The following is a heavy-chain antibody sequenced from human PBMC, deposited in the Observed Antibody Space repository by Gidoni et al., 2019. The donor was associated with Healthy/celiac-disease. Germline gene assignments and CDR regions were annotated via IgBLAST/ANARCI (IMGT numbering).Heavy chain of an antibody. CDR3: TTGSRAVAGTDDY. CDR2: IKSKTDGWTT. V-gene: IGHV3-15*01. Sequence: EVQLVESGGGLVQPGGSLRLSCAASGFPFSDAWLTWFRQDPGKGLEWVGSIKSKTDGWTTDYAAPVKGRFTISRDDSKNTLSLQMNSLKTEDTAVYYCTTGSRAVAGTDDYWGQGTLVTVSS. CDR1: GFPFSDAW. J-gene: IGHJ4*02. D-gene: IGHD6-19*01.